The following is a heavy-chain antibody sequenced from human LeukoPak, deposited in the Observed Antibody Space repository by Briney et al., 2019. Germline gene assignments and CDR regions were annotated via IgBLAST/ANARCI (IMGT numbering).Heavy chain of an antibody. CDR1: GYTFRHYG. Sequence: GGSLRLSCAASGYTFRHYGVNWVRQAPGKGLEWVSSISSTGDYIYYADSVKGRFTISRDNAKSSLYLQMNSLRAEDTAVYYCVSGNDPDSTWESYRLDAFDIWGQGTTVIVSS. D-gene: IGHD3-16*02. J-gene: IGHJ3*02. V-gene: IGHV3-21*01. CDR2: ISSTGDYI. CDR3: VSGNDPDSTWESYRLDAFDI.